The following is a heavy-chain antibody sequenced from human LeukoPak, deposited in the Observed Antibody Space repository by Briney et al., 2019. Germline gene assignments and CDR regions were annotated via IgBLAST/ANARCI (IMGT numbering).Heavy chain of an antibody. V-gene: IGHV3-48*02. CDR3: AREWYYFDY. D-gene: IGHD2-15*01. Sequence: GGSLRLSYAASGFTFSSYSMNWVRQAPGKGLEWVSYIRSDSSTIYYADSVKGRFTISRDNAKNSLFLQINSLRDEDTAVYYCAREWYYFDYWGQGTLVTVSS. CDR2: IRSDSSTI. CDR1: GFTFSSYS. J-gene: IGHJ4*02.